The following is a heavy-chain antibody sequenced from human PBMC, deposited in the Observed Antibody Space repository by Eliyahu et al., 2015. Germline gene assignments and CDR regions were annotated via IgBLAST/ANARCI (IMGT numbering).Heavy chain of an antibody. D-gene: IGHD3-22*01. Sequence: EVQLVESGGGLVQPGGSLRLSCAASGFTFRSYWMHWVRQAPGKGLVWVSRINTDASSTSSADSVKGRFTISRDNARDTLYLQMNSLRVEDTAVYYCARERMGYDGSGSYDYLDYWGQGTLVTVSS. J-gene: IGHJ4*02. V-gene: IGHV3-74*01. CDR3: ARERMGYDGSGSYDYLDY. CDR2: INTDASST. CDR1: GFTFRSYW.